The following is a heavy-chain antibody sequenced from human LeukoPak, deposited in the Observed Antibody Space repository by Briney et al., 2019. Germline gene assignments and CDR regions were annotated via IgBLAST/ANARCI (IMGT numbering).Heavy chain of an antibody. CDR1: GYSFSGYY. D-gene: IGHD6-25*01. J-gene: IGHJ6*03. V-gene: IGHV1-2*02. CDR2: INPNSGGT. CDR3: ARSSGAYYYYMDV. Sequence: ASVKVSCKASGYSFSGYYMHWVRQAPGQGLEWMGWINPNSGGTTYAQNFQGRVTMTRDASVSTTYMELNRLTSDDTAVYFCARSSGAYYYYMDVWGKGTTVTASS.